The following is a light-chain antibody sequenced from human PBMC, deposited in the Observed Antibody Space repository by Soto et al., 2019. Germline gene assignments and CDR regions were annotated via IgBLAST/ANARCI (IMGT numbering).Light chain of an antibody. J-gene: IGLJ1*01. CDR2: EVS. Sequence: QSVLTQPPSASGSPGQSVTISCTGTSSDVGGYNSVSWLQNHPDKAPKFMILEVSRRPSGVPDRFSGSKSDNTASLTVSGLQAEGEADYYCSSYAGSNSDVFGTGTKLTVL. CDR1: SSDVGGYNS. CDR3: SSYAGSNSDV. V-gene: IGLV2-8*01.